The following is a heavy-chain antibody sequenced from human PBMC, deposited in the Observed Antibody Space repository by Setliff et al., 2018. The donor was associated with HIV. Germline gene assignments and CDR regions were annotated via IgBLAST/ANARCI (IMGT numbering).Heavy chain of an antibody. CDR3: TRSGFSSGPADALDV. V-gene: IGHV3-9*01. CDR2: IGWDGGHI. Sequence: PGGSLRLSCAASGFNFDGFAMNWVRQAPGKGLEWVSRIGWDGGHIDSANSVQGRFTISRDNAKNSLYLQMSSLRPEDTALYYCTRSGFSSGPADALDVWGQGTMVTVSS. J-gene: IGHJ3*01. D-gene: IGHD3-22*01. CDR1: GFNFDGFA.